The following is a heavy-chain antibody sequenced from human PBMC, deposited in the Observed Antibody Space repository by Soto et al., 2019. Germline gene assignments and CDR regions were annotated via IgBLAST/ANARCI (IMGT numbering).Heavy chain of an antibody. CDR2: ISAYNGNT. V-gene: IGHV1-18*04. CDR1: GYTFTSYG. Sequence: GASVKVSCKASGYTFTSYGISWVRQAPGQGLEWMGWISAYNGNTNYAQKLQGRVTMTTDTSTSTAYTELRSLRSDDTAVYYCARDLEGTYYYGSGSYPPYYYYYGMDVWGQGTTVTVSS. D-gene: IGHD3-10*01. J-gene: IGHJ6*02. CDR3: ARDLEGTYYYGSGSYPPYYYYYGMDV.